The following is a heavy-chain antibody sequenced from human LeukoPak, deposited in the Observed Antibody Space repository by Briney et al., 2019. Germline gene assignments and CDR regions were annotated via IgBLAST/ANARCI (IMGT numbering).Heavy chain of an antibody. V-gene: IGHV3-7*01. CDR2: INEGGGLK. CDR1: GFTFSAYW. D-gene: IGHD6-19*01. Sequence: GESLRLSCAPSGFTFSAYWMTWVRQAPGKGLEWVAIINEGGGLKYYVDSVKGRFTNSRDNTNNSLYLQMISLRVDDTAVYYCARVGKSGWDFDHWGQGTLVTVSS. J-gene: IGHJ4*02. CDR3: ARVGKSGWDFDH.